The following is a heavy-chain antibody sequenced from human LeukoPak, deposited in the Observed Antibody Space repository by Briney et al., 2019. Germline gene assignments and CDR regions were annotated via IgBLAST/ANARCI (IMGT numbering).Heavy chain of an antibody. CDR3: AKTLSGYNVYYY. V-gene: IGHV3-23*01. CDR1: GFTFSAFA. J-gene: IGHJ4*02. Sequence: GGSLRLSCAASGFTFSAFAMTWVRQAPGKGLEWVSTITDDGYNTYSADSVKGRITFSRDSSKNTLSLQLRSLRAEDTAIYYCAKTLSGYNVYYYWGQGTLVTVSS. CDR2: ITDDGYNT. D-gene: IGHD3-3*01.